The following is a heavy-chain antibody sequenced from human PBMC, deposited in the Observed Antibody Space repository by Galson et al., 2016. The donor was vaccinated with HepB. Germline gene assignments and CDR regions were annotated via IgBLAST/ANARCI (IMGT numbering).Heavy chain of an antibody. J-gene: IGHJ5*02. CDR2: ISESGDIT. Sequence: SLRLSCAASGFAFGSYAMNWVRQSPGKGLEWVSSISESGDITEYADSVEGRFTISRDNYKNTLYLQMNSLRAEDTALYYCAKQFVRTWGQGTLVTVSS. V-gene: IGHV3-23*01. CDR1: GFAFGSYA. CDR3: AKQFVRT. D-gene: IGHD2-21*01.